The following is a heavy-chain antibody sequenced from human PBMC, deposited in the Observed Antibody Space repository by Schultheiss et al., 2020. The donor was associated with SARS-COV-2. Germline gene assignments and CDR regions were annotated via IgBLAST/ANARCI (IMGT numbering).Heavy chain of an antibody. CDR1: GGSINSGGYY. CDR3: AREGGSYYYDSSGSNWFDP. J-gene: IGHJ5*02. V-gene: IGHV4-61*08. CDR2: IYYSGST. Sequence: SETLSLTCTVSGGSINSGGYYWSWIRQPPGKGLEWIGYIYYSGSTNYNPSLKSRVTISVDTSKNQFSLKLSSVTAADTAVYYCAREGGSYYYDSSGSNWFDPWGQGTLVTVSS. D-gene: IGHD3-22*01.